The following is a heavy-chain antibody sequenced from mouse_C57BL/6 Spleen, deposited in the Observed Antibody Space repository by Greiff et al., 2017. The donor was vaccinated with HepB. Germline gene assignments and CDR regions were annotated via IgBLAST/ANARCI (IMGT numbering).Heavy chain of an antibody. J-gene: IGHJ3*01. CDR2: ISDGGSYT. Sequence: EVHLVESGGGLVKPGGSLKLSCAASGFTFSSYAMSWVRQTPEKRLEWVATISDGGSYTYYPDNVKGRFTISRDNAKNNLYLQMSHLKSEDTAVYYCARGGDKTPFAYWGQGTLVTVSA. V-gene: IGHV5-4*01. CDR3: ARGGDKTPFAY. CDR1: GFTFSSYA.